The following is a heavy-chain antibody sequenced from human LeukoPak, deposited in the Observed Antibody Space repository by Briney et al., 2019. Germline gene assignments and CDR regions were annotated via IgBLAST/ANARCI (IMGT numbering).Heavy chain of an antibody. CDR2: IYYSGST. V-gene: IGHV4-59*01. J-gene: IGHJ3*02. CDR3: ARGRRGRLVGAIGNDAFDI. D-gene: IGHD1-26*01. Sequence: PSETLSLTCTVSGGSISSYYWSWIWQPPGKGLEWIGYIYYSGSTNYNPSLKSRVTISVDTSKNQFSLKLSSVTAADTAVYYCARGRRGRLVGAIGNDAFDIWGQGTMVTVSS. CDR1: GGSISSYY.